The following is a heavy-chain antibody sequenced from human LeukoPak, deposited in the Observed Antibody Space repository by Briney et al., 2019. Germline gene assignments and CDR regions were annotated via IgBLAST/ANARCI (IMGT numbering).Heavy chain of an antibody. CDR3: ARAQNYYDSSGYYRGAAFDI. J-gene: IGHJ3*02. CDR2: IYYSGST. V-gene: IGHV4-39*07. CDR1: GGSLTSSSYY. D-gene: IGHD3-22*01. Sequence: SETLSLTCTVSGGSLTSSSYYWGWIRQPPGKGLEWIGTIYYSGSTYYNPSLKSRVTISVDTSKNQFSLKLSSVTAADTAVYYCARAQNYYDSSGYYRGAAFDIWGQGTMVTVSS.